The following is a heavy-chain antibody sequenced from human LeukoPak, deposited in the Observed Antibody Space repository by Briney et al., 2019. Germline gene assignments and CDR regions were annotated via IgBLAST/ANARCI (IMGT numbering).Heavy chain of an antibody. V-gene: IGHV4-34*01. D-gene: IGHD2-15*01. J-gene: IGHJ4*02. CDR3: ARGPSSYVY. CDR2: INHSGST. Sequence: SETLSLTCAVYGGSFSGYYWSWIRQPPGKGLEWIGEINHSGSTNYNPSLKSRVTISVDTSKNQFSLKLSSVTAADTAVYYCARGPSSYVYWGQGTLVTVSP. CDR1: GGSFSGYY.